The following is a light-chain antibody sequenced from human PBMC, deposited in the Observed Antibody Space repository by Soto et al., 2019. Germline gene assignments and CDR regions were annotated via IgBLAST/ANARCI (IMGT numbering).Light chain of an antibody. CDR2: GAS. CDR3: QQYNNWPLT. CDR1: QSVSSN. V-gene: IGKV3-15*01. Sequence: EIVMTQSPATLSVSPGERATLSCRASQSVSSNLAWYQQKPGQAPRILIYGASTRATGIPARFSGSGSGTEFTLTIRSLQSEDFAVYYCQQYNNWPLTFGGGTKV. J-gene: IGKJ4*01.